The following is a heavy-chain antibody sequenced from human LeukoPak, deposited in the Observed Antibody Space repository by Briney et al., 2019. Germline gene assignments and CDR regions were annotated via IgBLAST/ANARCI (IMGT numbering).Heavy chain of an antibody. CDR1: GFTFSSYG. Sequence: ERSLRLSCAASGFTFSSYGMHWVRQAPGKGLQWVAVIWYDGSNKYYADSVKGRFTISRDNSKNTLYLQMNSLRAEDTVVYYCAKTAGAGKDGGRRNYFDYWGQGTLVTVSS. D-gene: IGHD6-19*01. J-gene: IGHJ4*02. CDR3: AKTAGAGKDGGRRNYFDY. V-gene: IGHV3-33*06. CDR2: IWYDGSNK.